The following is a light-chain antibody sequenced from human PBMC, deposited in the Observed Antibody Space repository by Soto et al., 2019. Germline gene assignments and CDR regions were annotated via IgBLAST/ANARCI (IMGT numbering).Light chain of an antibody. J-gene: IGLJ3*02. CDR3: AAWDDSLNGGV. Sequence: QPVLTQPPSASGTPGQTVTISCSGSSSNIGSNTVNWYQQLPGTAPKLLIYSNNQRPSGVPDRFSGSKSGTSASLAISGLQSEDEADYYCAAWDDSLNGGVFGGGTKLTVL. CDR1: SSNIGSNT. CDR2: SNN. V-gene: IGLV1-44*01.